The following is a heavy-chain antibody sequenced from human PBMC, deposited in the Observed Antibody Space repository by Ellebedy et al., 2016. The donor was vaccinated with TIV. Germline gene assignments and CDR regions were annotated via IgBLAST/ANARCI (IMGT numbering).Heavy chain of an antibody. CDR1: GGSFSGYY. D-gene: IGHD1-26*01. V-gene: IGHV4-34*01. J-gene: IGHJ4*02. Sequence: SETPSLTXAVYGGSFSGYYWSWIRQPPGKGLEWIGEINHSGSTNYNPSLKSRVTISVDTSKNQFSLKLSSVTAADTAVYYCARYGGATPIDYWGQGTLVTVSS. CDR3: ARYGGATPIDY. CDR2: INHSGST.